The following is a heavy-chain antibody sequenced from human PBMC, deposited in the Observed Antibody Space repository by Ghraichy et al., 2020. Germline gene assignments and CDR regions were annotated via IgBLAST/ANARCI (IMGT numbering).Heavy chain of an antibody. Sequence: SETLSLTCTVSGGSISSSSYYWGWIRQPPGKGLEWIGSIYYSGSTSYNPSLKSRVTISVDTSKNQFSLKLSSVTAADTAVYYCARISQAIMVRGVITYYYYGMDVWGQETTVTVSS. V-gene: IGHV4-39*07. J-gene: IGHJ6*02. CDR2: IYYSGST. D-gene: IGHD3-10*01. CDR3: ARISQAIMVRGVITYYYYGMDV. CDR1: GGSISSSSYY.